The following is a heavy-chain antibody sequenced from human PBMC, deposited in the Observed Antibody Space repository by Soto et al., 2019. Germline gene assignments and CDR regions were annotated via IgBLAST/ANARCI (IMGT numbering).Heavy chain of an antibody. D-gene: IGHD3-10*01. J-gene: IGHJ3*02. CDR3: AKAISYYYGSGISKSAFDI. Sequence: GGSLRLSCAASGFTFSSYVMSWVRQAPGKGLEWVSAISGSGGSTYYADSVKGRFTISRDNSKNTLYLQMNSLRAEDTAVYYCAKAISYYYGSGISKSAFDIWGQGTMVTVSS. V-gene: IGHV3-23*01. CDR1: GFTFSSYV. CDR2: ISGSGGST.